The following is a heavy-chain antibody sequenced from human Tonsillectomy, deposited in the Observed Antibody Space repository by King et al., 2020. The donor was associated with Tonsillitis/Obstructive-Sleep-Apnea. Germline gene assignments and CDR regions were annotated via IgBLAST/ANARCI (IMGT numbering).Heavy chain of an antibody. V-gene: IGHV4-34*01. CDR2: IDHSGST. CDR3: ARVSEAFDI. J-gene: IGHJ3*02. Sequence: VQLQQWGAGLLKPSETLSLTCGVYGGSFSGYYWSWIRQPPGKGLEWIWEIDHSGSTNYNPSLKSRVTISVDTSKNLFSLKLNSVTAADTAVYYCARVSEAFDIWGQGTMVTVSS. CDR1: GGSFSGYY.